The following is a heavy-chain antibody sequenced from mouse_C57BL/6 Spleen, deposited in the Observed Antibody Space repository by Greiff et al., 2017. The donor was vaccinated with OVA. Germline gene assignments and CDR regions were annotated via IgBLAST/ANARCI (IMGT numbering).Heavy chain of an antibody. J-gene: IGHJ1*03. Sequence: QVHVKQPGAELVKPGASVKVSCKASGYTFTSYWMHWVTQRPGQGLEWIGRLHPSGSDTNYNQKFKGKATLPVDKSSRTAYMQLSSRTAEDSAVYDCAIARDWDVDVWGTGTTVTVAS. CDR2: LHPSGSDT. V-gene: IGHV1-74*01. CDR1: GYTFTSYW. CDR3: AIARDWDVDV.